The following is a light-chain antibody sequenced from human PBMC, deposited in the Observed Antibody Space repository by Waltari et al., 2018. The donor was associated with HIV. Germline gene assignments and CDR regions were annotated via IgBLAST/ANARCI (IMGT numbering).Light chain of an antibody. V-gene: IGLV2-14*01. CDR1: SSDVGGSNY. J-gene: IGLJ1*01. CDR3: SSFTSNSTLV. CDR2: EVS. Sequence: QSALTQPASVSGSPGQSITIPCTGTSSDVGGSNYVSWYQQHPGKAPKLMIYEVSNRPSGVSNRFSGSKSGNTASLTISGLQAEDEADYYCSSFTSNSTLVFGTGTKVTVL.